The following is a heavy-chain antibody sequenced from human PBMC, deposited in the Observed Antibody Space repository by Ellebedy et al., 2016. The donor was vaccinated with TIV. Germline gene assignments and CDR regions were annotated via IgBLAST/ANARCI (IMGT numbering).Heavy chain of an antibody. CDR1: GDTFNNYA. Sequence: AASVKVSCKASGDTFNNYAINWVRQAPGQGLEWMGGIIPMIGISNYAQKFQGRVTITADESRTTAYMELSSLRSEDAAVYYCARGILVLNAWPNRYYLDYWGQGTLVTVSS. D-gene: IGHD2-15*01. J-gene: IGHJ4*02. CDR3: ARGILVLNAWPNRYYLDY. CDR2: IIPMIGIS. V-gene: IGHV1-69*10.